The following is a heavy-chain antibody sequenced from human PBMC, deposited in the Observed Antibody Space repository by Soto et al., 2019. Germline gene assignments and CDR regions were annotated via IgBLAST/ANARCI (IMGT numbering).Heavy chain of an antibody. D-gene: IGHD3-3*01. J-gene: IGHJ4*02. CDR2: MNPDTGDT. CDR3: AREWEQGFWFDN. Sequence: ASVKVSCKTSGYTFTNYDINWVRQTTGQGLEWMGWMNPDTGDTGYAQKFQGRVTLTSNTSTNTAYMELSSLRSEDTAVYYCAREWEQGFWFDNWGQGALVTVSS. V-gene: IGHV1-8*01. CDR1: GYTFTNYD.